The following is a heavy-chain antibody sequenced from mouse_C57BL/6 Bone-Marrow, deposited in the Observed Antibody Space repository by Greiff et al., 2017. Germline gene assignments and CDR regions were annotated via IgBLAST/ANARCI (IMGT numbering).Heavy chain of an antibody. Sequence: VMLVESGPELVKPGASVKLSCKASGYTFTSYDINWVKQRPGQGLEWIGWIYPRDGSTKYNEKFKGKATLTVDTSSSTAYMELHSLTSEDSAVYFCARNDYDARGWGQGTTLTVSS. D-gene: IGHD2-4*01. CDR1: GYTFTSYD. V-gene: IGHV1-85*01. CDR3: ARNDYDARG. CDR2: IYPRDGST. J-gene: IGHJ2*01.